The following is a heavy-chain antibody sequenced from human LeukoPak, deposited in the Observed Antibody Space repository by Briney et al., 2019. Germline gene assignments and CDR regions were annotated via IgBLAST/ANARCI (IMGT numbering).Heavy chain of an antibody. CDR3: ARGRIAAAGTFIGNMDV. V-gene: IGHV1-69*06. CDR1: GGTFSSYA. D-gene: IGHD6-13*01. Sequence: SVKVSCKASGGTFSSYAISWVRQAPGQGLEWMGGIIPIFGTANYAQKFQGRVTITADKSTSTAYMELSSLRSEDTAVYYCARGRIAAAGTFIGNMDVWGKGTTVTVSS. J-gene: IGHJ6*03. CDR2: IIPIFGTA.